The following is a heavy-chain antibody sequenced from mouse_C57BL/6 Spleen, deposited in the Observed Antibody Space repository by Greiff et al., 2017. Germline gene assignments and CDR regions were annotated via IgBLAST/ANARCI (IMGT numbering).Heavy chain of an antibody. J-gene: IGHJ4*01. CDR2: INPNNGGT. CDR1: GYTFTDYY. CDR3: ATTVVAPNYAMDY. D-gene: IGHD1-1*01. Sequence: EVQLQQSGPELVKPGASVKISCKASGYTFTDYYMNWVKQSHGKSLEWIGDINPNNGGTSYNQKFKGKATLTVDKSSSTAYMELRSLTSEDSAVYYCATTVVAPNYAMDYWGQGTSVTVSS. V-gene: IGHV1-26*01.